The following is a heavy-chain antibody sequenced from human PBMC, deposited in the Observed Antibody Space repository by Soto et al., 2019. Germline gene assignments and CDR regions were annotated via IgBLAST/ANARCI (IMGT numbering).Heavy chain of an antibody. D-gene: IGHD6-19*01. V-gene: IGHV3-15*01. Sequence: EVQLVESGGDLVKPGGSLRLSCAASGFSFSNAWMSWVRQAPGKGLEWVGRIRSRSDGGATDYAAPVKGRFTISRDDSKNIVHLQMNGLRSEDTGIYYCTTGTSIVVPGRDYWGQGTLVAISS. J-gene: IGHJ4*02. CDR3: TTGTSIVVPGRDY. CDR1: GFSFSNAW. CDR2: IRSRSDGGAT.